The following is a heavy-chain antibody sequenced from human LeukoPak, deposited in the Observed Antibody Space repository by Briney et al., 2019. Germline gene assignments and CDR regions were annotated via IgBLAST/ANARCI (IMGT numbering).Heavy chain of an antibody. D-gene: IGHD5-18*01. J-gene: IGHJ4*02. CDR2: ISYDGSNK. Sequence: PGGSLRLPCAASGFTFSSYGMHWVRQAPGKGLEWVAVISYDGSNKYYADSVKGRFTISRDNSKNTLYLQMNSLRAEDTAVYYCAKDLKGGYSYELDYWGQGTLVTVSS. CDR1: GFTFSSYG. V-gene: IGHV3-30*18. CDR3: AKDLKGGYSYELDY.